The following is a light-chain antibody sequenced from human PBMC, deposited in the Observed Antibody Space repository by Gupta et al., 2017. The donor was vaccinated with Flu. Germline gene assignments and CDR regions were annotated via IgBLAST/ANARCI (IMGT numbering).Light chain of an antibody. CDR1: QGVGNY. Sequence: EIVLTQSPATLSLSPGERVTLACRASQGVGNYLAWYQQKPGQAPRLLIYDASNRATGIPARFSGSGSGTDFTLTISSLEPEDFAVYYCRHRSNWPLTFGGGTNVEIK. CDR3: RHRSNWPLT. CDR2: DAS. V-gene: IGKV3-11*01. J-gene: IGKJ4*01.